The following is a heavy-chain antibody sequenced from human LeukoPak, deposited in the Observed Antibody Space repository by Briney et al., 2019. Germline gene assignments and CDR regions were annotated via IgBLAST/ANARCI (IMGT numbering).Heavy chain of an antibody. V-gene: IGHV4-34*01. CDR3: ARGGYYGSGNDFRFDP. D-gene: IGHD3-10*01. CDR1: GGSFSGYY. J-gene: IGHJ5*02. CDR2: INHSGST. Sequence: LETLSLTCAVYGGSFSGYYWSWIRQPPGKGLEWIGEINHSGSTNYKPSLKSRVTISVDTSKNQFSLKLSSVTAADTAVYYCARGGYYGSGNDFRFDPWGQGTLVTVSS.